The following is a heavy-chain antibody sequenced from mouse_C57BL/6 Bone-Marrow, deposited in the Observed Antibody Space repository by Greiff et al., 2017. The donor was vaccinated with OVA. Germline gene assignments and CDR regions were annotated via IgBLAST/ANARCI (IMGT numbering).Heavy chain of an antibody. CDR3: ARAYGSSYVYAMDY. V-gene: IGHV3-8*01. Sequence: VQLKESGPGLAKPSQTLSLTCSVTGYSITSDYWNWIRKFPGNKLEYMGYISYSGSTYYNPSLKSRLSITRDTSKNQYYLQLNSVTTEDTATDYCARAYGSSYVYAMDYWGQGTSVTVSS. D-gene: IGHD1-1*01. J-gene: IGHJ4*01. CDR2: ISYSGST. CDR1: GYSITSDY.